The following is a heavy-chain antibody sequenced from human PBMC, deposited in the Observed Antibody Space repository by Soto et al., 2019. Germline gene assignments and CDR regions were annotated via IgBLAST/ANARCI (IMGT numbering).Heavy chain of an antibody. J-gene: IGHJ3*02. CDR3: AKWKHVVVVTAKDAFDI. CDR2: ISGSGGST. CDR1: GFTFSSYA. V-gene: IGHV3-23*01. D-gene: IGHD2-21*02. Sequence: EVQLLESGGGLVQPGGSLRLSCAASGFTFSSYAMSWVRQAPGKGLEWVSAISGSGGSTYYADSVKGRFTISRDNSKNTLYLQMNSLRAEDTAVYYCAKWKHVVVVTAKDAFDIWGQGTMVTVSS.